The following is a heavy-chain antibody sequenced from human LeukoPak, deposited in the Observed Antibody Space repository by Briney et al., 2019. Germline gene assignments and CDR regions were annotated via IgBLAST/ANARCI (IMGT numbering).Heavy chain of an antibody. V-gene: IGHV3-30*03. Sequence: PGGSLRLSCAASGFTVSSNYMSWVRQAPGKGLEWVAVISYDGSNKYYADSVKGRFTISRDNSKNTLYLQMNSLRAEDTAVYYCAMPYRDGYHGVDVAFDYWGQGTLVTVSS. J-gene: IGHJ4*02. CDR2: ISYDGSNK. CDR3: AMPYRDGYHGVDVAFDY. CDR1: GFTVSSNY. D-gene: IGHD5-24*01.